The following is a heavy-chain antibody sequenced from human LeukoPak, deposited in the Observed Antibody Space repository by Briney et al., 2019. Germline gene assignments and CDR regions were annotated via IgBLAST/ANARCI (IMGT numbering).Heavy chain of an antibody. J-gene: IGHJ4*02. CDR2: ISGSGGST. D-gene: IGHD3-10*01. CDR3: AKFNGSGRGPYFDY. V-gene: IGHV3-23*01. CDR1: GFTFSSYA. Sequence: GGSLRLSCAASGFTFSSYAMSWVRQAPGKGQEWVSAISGSGGSTYYADSVKGRFTISRDNSKNTLYLQMNSLRAEDTAVYYCAKFNGSGRGPYFDYWGQGTLVTVSS.